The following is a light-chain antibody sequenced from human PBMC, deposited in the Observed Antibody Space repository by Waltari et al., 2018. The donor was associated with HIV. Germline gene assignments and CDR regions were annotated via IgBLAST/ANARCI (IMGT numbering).Light chain of an antibody. CDR1: TLRSYS. J-gene: IGLJ3*02. CDR3: HSRDSSGNLWV. Sequence: SSELTQDPAVSVALGQTVRITYKGDTLRSYSARRYQQKPGQATVLVMYDKANRPTGVPDRFSGSSSGNTVSLTITGAQAEDEADYYCHSRDSSGNLWVFGGGTMVTVL. V-gene: IGLV3-19*01. CDR2: DKA.